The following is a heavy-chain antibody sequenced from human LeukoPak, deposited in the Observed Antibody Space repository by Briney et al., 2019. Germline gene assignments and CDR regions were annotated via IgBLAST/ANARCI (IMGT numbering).Heavy chain of an antibody. D-gene: IGHD1-26*01. CDR3: ARSVKAIVGATIDY. CDR2: IHTSGST. V-gene: IGHV4-61*02. CDR1: GGSISSGSYY. J-gene: IGHJ4*02. Sequence: SETLSLTCTVSGGSISSGSYYWSWIRQPAGKGLEWIGRIHTSGSTNYNPSLKSRVTISVDTSKNQFSLKLSSVTAADTAVYYCARSVKAIVGATIDYWGQGTLVTVSS.